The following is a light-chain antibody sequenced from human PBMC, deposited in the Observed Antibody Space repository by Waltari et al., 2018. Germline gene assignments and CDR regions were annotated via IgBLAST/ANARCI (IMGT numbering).Light chain of an antibody. J-gene: IGLJ3*02. V-gene: IGLV4-69*01. CDR2: VNSDGSH. CDR1: SGHITNV. Sequence: QLELTQSPSASASLGASVKRTCNLSSGHITNVVAWHQQQPQKGPRCLMKVNSDGSHSRGDEIPDRVSGSSAGAERYLTIASVQSEDEADYYCQTGGHGTWVFGGGTKLTVL. CDR3: QTGGHGTWV.